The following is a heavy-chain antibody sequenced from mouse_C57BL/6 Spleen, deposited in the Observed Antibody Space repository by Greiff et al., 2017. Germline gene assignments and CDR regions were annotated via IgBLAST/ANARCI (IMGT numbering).Heavy chain of an antibody. D-gene: IGHD3-2*02. CDR3: ARDSSGSFAY. CDR1: GYTFTSYW. J-gene: IGHJ3*01. V-gene: IGHV1-61*01. Sequence: VKLMESGAELVRPGSSVKLSCKASGYTFTSYWMDWVKQRPGQGLEWIGNIYPSDGETHYNQKFKDKATLTVDKSSSTAYMQLSSLTSEDSAVYYCARDSSGSFAYWGQGTLVTVSA. CDR2: IYPSDGET.